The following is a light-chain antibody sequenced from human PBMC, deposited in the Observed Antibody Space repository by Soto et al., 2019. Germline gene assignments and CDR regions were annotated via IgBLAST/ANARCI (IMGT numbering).Light chain of an antibody. V-gene: IGLV2-8*01. CDR2: EVT. Sequence: QSALTQPPSVSGSPGQSVTISCTATTTDIDNYDSVSWYQQHPGKAPKLMIYEVTIRPSGVSDRFSGSKSGNTASLTVSGLQAEDEADYYCSSYTGGNPSYVFGTGTKVTV. CDR1: TTDIDNYDS. CDR3: SSYTGGNPSYV. J-gene: IGLJ1*01.